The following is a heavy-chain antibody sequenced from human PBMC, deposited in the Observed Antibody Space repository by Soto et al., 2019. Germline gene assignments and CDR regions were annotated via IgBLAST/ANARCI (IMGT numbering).Heavy chain of an antibody. CDR3: ARYCSSTSCYAGLIDY. CDR1: GGSFSGYY. V-gene: IGHV4-34*01. D-gene: IGHD2-2*01. CDR2: INHSGST. J-gene: IGHJ4*02. Sequence: QVQLQQWGAGLLKPSETLSLTCAVYGGSFSGYYWSWIRQPPGKGLEWIGEINHSGSTNYNPSLKRRVTISVDTSKNQFSLKLSSVTAADTAVYYCARYCSSTSCYAGLIDYWGQGTLVTVSS.